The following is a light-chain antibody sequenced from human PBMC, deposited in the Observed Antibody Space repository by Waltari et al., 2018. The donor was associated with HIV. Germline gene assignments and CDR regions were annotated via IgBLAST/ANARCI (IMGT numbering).Light chain of an antibody. J-gene: IGKJ5*01. CDR1: QSLRNSNGFNY. CDR2: LGS. V-gene: IGKV2-28*01. Sequence: DIVMTQSPLSLPVTPGEPASISCRSSQSLRNSNGFNYLDWYLQKPGQSPQLLIYLGSNRASGVPDRFSGSGSGTDFTLKISRVEAEDVGVYYCMQALQTPLITFGQGTRLEIK. CDR3: MQALQTPLIT.